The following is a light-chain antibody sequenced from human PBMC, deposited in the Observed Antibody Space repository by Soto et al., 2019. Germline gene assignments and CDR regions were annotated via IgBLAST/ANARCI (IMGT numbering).Light chain of an antibody. CDR1: SSDIGSYNA. V-gene: IGLV2-11*01. Sequence: QSALTQPRSVSGSPGHSVTISCLGTSSDIGSYNAVSWYQQHPGKAPKLIIFDVFERPSGVPDRFSGSKSGNSASLTISGLQAEDESDYYCSSFAPSYRVIFGGGTQLTVL. CDR2: DVF. J-gene: IGLJ2*01. CDR3: SSFAPSYRVI.